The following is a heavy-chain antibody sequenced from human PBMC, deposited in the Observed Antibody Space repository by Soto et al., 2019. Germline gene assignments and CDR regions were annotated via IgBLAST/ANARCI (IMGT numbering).Heavy chain of an antibody. V-gene: IGHV3-23*01. D-gene: IGHD6-19*01. CDR2: ISGSGGST. Sequence: GGSLRLSCAASGFTFSSYAMSWVRQAPGKGLEWVSAISGSGGSTYYADSVKGRFTISRDNSKNTLYLQMNSLRAEDTAVYYCANSNRGWYYFDYWGQGTLVTVSS. CDR1: GFTFSSYA. CDR3: ANSNRGWYYFDY. J-gene: IGHJ4*02.